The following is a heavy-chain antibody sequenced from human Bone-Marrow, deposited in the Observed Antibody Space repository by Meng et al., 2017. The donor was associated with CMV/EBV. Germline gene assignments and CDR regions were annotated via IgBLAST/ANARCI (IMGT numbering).Heavy chain of an antibody. CDR1: GFTFSNAW. CDR3: ATGTGRSDFDY. Sequence: GGSLRLSCAASGFTFSNAWMNWVRQAPGKGLEWVGRVKSKSDGGTRDYAAPVKGRFTISRDDSKNTLYLQMNSLKTEDTAVYYCATGTGRSDFDYWGQGTLVTVSS. D-gene: IGHD1-1*01. J-gene: IGHJ4*02. V-gene: IGHV3-15*01. CDR2: VKSKSDGGTR.